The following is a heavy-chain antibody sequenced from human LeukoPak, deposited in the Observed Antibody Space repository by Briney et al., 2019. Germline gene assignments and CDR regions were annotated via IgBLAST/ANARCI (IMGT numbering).Heavy chain of an antibody. CDR3: AQIGVYGAYVGADY. V-gene: IGHV4-34*01. CDR1: GGSFSGYY. CDR2: INHSCIT. Sequence: SETLSLTCAVHGGSFSGYYWTSIRQPPGKGLEWLGEINHSCITKYNPSLKSRVAISVDTAKIQFSLKLNSVTAADTAVYYCAQIGVYGAYVGADYWGQGTLVTVSS. D-gene: IGHD4-17*01. J-gene: IGHJ4*02.